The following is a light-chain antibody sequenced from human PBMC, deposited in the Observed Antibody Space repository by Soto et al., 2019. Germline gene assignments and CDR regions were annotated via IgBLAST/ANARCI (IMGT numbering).Light chain of an antibody. CDR3: MQALETPPWT. CDR2: LGS. V-gene: IGKV2-28*01. J-gene: IGKJ1*01. Sequence: DIVMTQSPLSLPVTPGEPASISCRSSQSLLHSNGYTYLDWYLQKPGQSPQLLIYLGSNRASGVPDRFSGSGSGSGTAFTLKISRVESEDVGIYYCMQALETPPWTFGQGTKVEIQ. CDR1: QSLLHSNGYTY.